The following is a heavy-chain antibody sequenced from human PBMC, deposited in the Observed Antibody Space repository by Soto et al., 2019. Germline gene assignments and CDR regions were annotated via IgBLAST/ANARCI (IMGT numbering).Heavy chain of an antibody. CDR3: ARFRRSGGDEYSSSFFDY. Sequence: SETLSLTCAVSGGSISSSNWWSWVRQPPGKGLEWIGEIYHSGSTNYNPSLKSRVTISVDKSKNQFSLKLSSVTAADTAVYYCARFRRSGGDEYSSSFFDYWGQGTLVTVSS. CDR2: IYHSGST. V-gene: IGHV4-4*02. D-gene: IGHD6-6*01. CDR1: GGSISSSNW. J-gene: IGHJ4*02.